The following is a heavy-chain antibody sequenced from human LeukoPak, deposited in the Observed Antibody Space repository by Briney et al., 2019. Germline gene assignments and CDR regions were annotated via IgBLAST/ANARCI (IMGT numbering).Heavy chain of an antibody. CDR2: IHHSGST. CDR1: GGSISSYY. Sequence: SETLSLTCTVSGGSISSYYWSWIRQPPGKGLEWIGSIHHSGSTYYNPSLKSRVTISVDTSKNQFSLKLSSVTAADAAVYYCARRRGYSYPTYFDYWGQGTLVTVSS. CDR3: ARRRGYSYPTYFDY. J-gene: IGHJ4*02. D-gene: IGHD5-18*01. V-gene: IGHV4-59*08.